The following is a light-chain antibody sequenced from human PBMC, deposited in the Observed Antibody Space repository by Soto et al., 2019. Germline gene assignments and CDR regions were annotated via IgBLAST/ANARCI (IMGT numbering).Light chain of an antibody. J-gene: IGKJ1*01. CDR2: GAS. CDR1: QSVSSN. Sequence: EIVLAQSPGTLSLSPGERATLSCRASQSVSSNFAWFQQKPGQAPRLLIYGASTRATGIPARFSGSGSGTEFTLTISSLQSEDFAVYYCQQYSNWPWTFGQGTMVDIK. CDR3: QQYSNWPWT. V-gene: IGKV3-15*01.